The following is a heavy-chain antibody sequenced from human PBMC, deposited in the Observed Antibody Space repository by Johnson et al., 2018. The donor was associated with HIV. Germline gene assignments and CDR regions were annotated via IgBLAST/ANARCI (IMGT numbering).Heavy chain of an antibody. CDR2: ISYDGSNK. V-gene: IGHV3-30*04. J-gene: IGHJ3*01. Sequence: VQLVESGGGVVQPGRSLRLSCAASGFSLSSYAMHWVRQAPGKGLEWVAVISYDGSNKYYADSVKGRFTISRDNSKNTLYVQMNSLRPEDTAVYYCASGDDDGFWCQGTMVTVSS. CDR3: ASGDDDGF. CDR1: GFSLSSYA. D-gene: IGHD5-12*01.